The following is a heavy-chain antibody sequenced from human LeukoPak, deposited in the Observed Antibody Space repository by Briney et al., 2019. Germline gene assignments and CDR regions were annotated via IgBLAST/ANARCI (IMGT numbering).Heavy chain of an antibody. V-gene: IGHV5-51*01. CDR3: ARYGKMGATRSHFDY. Sequence: GESLKISCKGSGYSFPTYWIGWVRQMPGKGLEWMGIIYPGDSDTRYSPSFQGQVTISADKSISTAYLQWSSLKASDTAMYYCARYGKMGATRSHFDYWGQGTPVTVSS. D-gene: IGHD1-26*01. CDR1: GYSFPTYW. J-gene: IGHJ4*02. CDR2: IYPGDSDT.